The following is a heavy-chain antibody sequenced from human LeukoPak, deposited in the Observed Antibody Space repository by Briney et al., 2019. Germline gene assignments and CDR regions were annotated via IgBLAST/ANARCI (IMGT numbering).Heavy chain of an antibody. CDR1: RFTFSFYE. CDR3: AREEGGYFDY. J-gene: IGHJ4*02. CDR2: ISSSGSTI. V-gene: IGHV3-48*03. D-gene: IGHD3-16*01. Sequence: GGSLRLSCAASRFTFSFYEMNWVRQAPGKGLDWVSYISSSGSTIYYADSVKGRFTISRDNAKNSLYLQMNSLRAEDTAIYYCAREEGGYFDYWGQGTLVTVSS.